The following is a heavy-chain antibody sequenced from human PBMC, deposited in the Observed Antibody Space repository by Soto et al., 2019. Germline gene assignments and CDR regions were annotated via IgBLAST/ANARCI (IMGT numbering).Heavy chain of an antibody. J-gene: IGHJ4*02. CDR3: ARGCTNGVCYKGGGFDY. CDR1: GGTFSSYA. V-gene: IGHV1-69*06. D-gene: IGHD2-8*01. CDR2: IIPIFGTA. Sequence: QVQLVQSGAEVKKPGSSVKVSCKASGGTFSSYAISWVRQAPGQGIEWMGGIIPIFGTANYAQKFQGRVTITADKPPSTAYMERSSLRSEDTAVYYGARGCTNGVCYKGGGFDYWGKGTLVTVSA.